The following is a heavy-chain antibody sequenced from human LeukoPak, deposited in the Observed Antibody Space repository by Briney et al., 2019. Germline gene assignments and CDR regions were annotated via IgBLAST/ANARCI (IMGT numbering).Heavy chain of an antibody. V-gene: IGHV3-21*01. CDR3: ARSPFWSGYPYFDY. CDR2: ISSSSSYI. J-gene: IGHJ4*02. CDR1: GLTFSSYS. Sequence: GGSLRLSCAASGLTFSSYSMNWVRQAPGKGLEWVSSISSSSSYIYYADSVKGRFTISRDNAKNSLYLQMNSLRAEDTAVYYCARSPFWSGYPYFDYWGQGTLVTVSS. D-gene: IGHD3-3*01.